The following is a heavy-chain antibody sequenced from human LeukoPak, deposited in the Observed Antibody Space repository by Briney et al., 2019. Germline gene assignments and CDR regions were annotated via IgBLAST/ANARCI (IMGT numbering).Heavy chain of an antibody. D-gene: IGHD2-21*02. V-gene: IGHV5-51*01. Sequence: HGESLKISCKGSGYSFTSYWIGWVRQMPGKGLEWMGIIYPGDSDTTYSPSFQGQVTISADKSITTAYLQWSSLKASDTAMYYCARRGEYCGGDCYSETFDIWGQGTMVTVSS. CDR1: GYSFTSYW. CDR2: IYPGDSDT. CDR3: ARRGEYCGGDCYSETFDI. J-gene: IGHJ3*02.